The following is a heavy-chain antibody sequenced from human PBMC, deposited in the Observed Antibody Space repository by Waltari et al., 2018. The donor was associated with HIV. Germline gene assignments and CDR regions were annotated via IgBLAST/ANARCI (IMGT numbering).Heavy chain of an antibody. CDR3: ARAHITMIRGGNAFDI. CDR1: GFTFSSYE. V-gene: IGHV3-48*03. CDR2: ISRSGSTI. D-gene: IGHD3-10*01. J-gene: IGHJ3*02. Sequence: EVQLVESGGGLVQPGGSLSLFCAASGFTFSSYEMNWVRQAPGKGLEWVSYISRSGSTIHYADSVKGRFTISRDNAKNSLYLRMNSLRAEDTAVYYCARAHITMIRGGNAFDIWGQGTMVTVSS.